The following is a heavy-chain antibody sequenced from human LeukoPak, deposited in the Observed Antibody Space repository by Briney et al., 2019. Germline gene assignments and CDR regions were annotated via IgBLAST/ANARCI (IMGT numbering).Heavy chain of an antibody. V-gene: IGHV3-23*01. J-gene: IGHJ4*02. CDR1: GFTFGSYA. CDR2: ISGSGGST. D-gene: IGHD4-23*01. Sequence: GGSLRLSCAASGFTFGSYAMSWVRQAPGKGLEWVSAISGSGGSTYYADSVKDRFTVSRDNSKNTLYLQMNSLRAEDTAVYYCAKDAGYGGKSYFDYWGQGILVTVSS. CDR3: AKDAGYGGKSYFDY.